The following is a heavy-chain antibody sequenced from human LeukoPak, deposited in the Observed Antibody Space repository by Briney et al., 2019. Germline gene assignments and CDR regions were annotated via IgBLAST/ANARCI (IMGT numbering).Heavy chain of an antibody. CDR2: INSDGSST. CDR1: GFTFSSYW. Sequence: GGSLRLSCAASGFTFSSYWMHWVRQAPGKGLVWVSRINSDGSSTSYADSVKGRFIISRVHAKNTLYLQRTSLRAEDTAVYYCARVLWFGELYYWGQGTLVTVSS. CDR3: ARVLWFGELYY. V-gene: IGHV3-74*01. J-gene: IGHJ4*02. D-gene: IGHD3-10*01.